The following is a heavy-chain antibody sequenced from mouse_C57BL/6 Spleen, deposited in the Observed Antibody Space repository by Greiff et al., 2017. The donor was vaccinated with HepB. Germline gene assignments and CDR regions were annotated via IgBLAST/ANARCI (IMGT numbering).Heavy chain of an antibody. J-gene: IGHJ1*03. CDR1: GYTFPSYW. CDR3: ARRKYGYDVGDWYFDV. Sequence: VQLQQPGAELVRPGTSVKLSCKASGYTFPSYWMHWVKQRPGQGLEWIGVIDPSDSYTNYNQKFKGKATLTVDTSSSTAYMQLSSLTSEDSAVYYGARRKYGYDVGDWYFDVWGTGTTVTVSS. CDR2: IDPSDSYT. V-gene: IGHV1-59*01. D-gene: IGHD2-2*01.